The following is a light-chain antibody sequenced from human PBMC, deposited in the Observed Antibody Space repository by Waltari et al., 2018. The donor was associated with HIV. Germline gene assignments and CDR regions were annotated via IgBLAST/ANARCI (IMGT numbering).Light chain of an antibody. V-gene: IGLV3-10*01. CDR1: ALPKKS. Sequence: SYELTQPPSVSVSPGQTARITCSGDALPKKSAYWYQQKSGQAPVLVIYEDSKRPSGIPERVSGSSSGTMATLTISGAQVEDEGDYYCYSTDSSGYPLFGGGTKLTVL. CDR2: EDS. J-gene: IGLJ2*01. CDR3: YSTDSSGYPL.